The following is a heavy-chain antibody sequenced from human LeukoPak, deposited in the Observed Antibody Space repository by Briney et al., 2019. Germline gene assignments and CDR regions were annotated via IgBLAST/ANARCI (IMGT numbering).Heavy chain of an antibody. CDR1: GYTFTGYY. J-gene: IGHJ6*03. CDR2: INPNSGGT. D-gene: IGHD1-14*01. Sequence: GASVKVSCKASGYTFTGYYMHWVRQAPGQGLEWMGWINPNSGGTNYAQKFQGRVTMTRDMSTSTVYMELSSLRSEDTAVYYCARRDREGYYYYLDVWGKGTTVTVSS. V-gene: IGHV1-2*02. CDR3: ARRDREGYYYYLDV.